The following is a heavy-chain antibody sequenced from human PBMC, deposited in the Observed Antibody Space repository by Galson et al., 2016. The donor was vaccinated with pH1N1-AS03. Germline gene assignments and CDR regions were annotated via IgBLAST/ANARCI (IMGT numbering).Heavy chain of an antibody. CDR3: ARRAYGDYVDYFDY. Sequence: QSGAEVKKPGESLKISCKGSGYTFTKYWIGWVRQMPGKGLEWMGIIFPGDSDTRYRPSFQGQVTISADKSISTAYLQLNSLKASDTAMYYCARRAYGDYVDYFDYRGQGTLVTVSS. V-gene: IGHV5-51*01. CDR2: IFPGDSDT. D-gene: IGHD4-17*01. J-gene: IGHJ4*02. CDR1: GYTFTKYW.